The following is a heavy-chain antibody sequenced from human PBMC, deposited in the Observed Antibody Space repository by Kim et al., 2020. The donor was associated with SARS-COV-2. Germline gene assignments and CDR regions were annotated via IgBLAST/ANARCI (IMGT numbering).Heavy chain of an antibody. CDR1: GYTFSNYA. Sequence: SVKVSCKASGYTFSNYALNWVRQAPGQGLEWIGGIIPFFGTPDYTQKFQGRVTITADETASTTYLELRSLTSEDTAVYFCARATQTGYTVYGTGDWGQGTLVTVSS. D-gene: IGHD5-12*01. V-gene: IGHV1-69*13. J-gene: IGHJ4*02. CDR2: IIPFFGTP. CDR3: ARATQTGYTVYGTGD.